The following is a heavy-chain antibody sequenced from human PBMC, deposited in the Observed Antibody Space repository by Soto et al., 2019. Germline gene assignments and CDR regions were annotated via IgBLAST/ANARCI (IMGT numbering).Heavy chain of an antibody. CDR2: IYYSGST. J-gene: IGHJ5*02. CDR3: ARLPSEGCSSTSCYVRWFDP. Sequence: SETLSLTCTVSGGSISSYYWSWIRQPPGKGLEWIGYIYYSGSTNYNPSLKSRVTISVDTSKNQFSLKLSSVTAADTAVYYCARLPSEGCSSTSCYVRWFDPWGQGTLVTVSS. CDR1: GGSISSYY. V-gene: IGHV4-59*08. D-gene: IGHD2-2*01.